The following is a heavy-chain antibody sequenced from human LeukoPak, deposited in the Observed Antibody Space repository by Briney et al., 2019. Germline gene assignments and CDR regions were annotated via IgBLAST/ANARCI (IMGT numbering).Heavy chain of an antibody. D-gene: IGHD6-13*01. CDR1: GYTFTGYH. Sequence: ASVKVSCKASGYTFTGYHIHWVRQAPGQGLEWMGRINPYSGDTNFAQKFQGRVTMTRDTSITSAYMDLSSLTPDDTAVYFCARDQGSLTRSWYTGYWGQGAQVTVSS. CDR2: INPYSGDT. V-gene: IGHV1-2*06. CDR3: ARDQGSLTRSWYTGY. J-gene: IGHJ4*02.